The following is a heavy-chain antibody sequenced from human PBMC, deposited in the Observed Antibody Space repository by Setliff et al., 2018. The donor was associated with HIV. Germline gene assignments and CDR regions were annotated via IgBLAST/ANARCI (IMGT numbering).Heavy chain of an antibody. CDR3: TTWSWPGYFDY. J-gene: IGHJ4*02. Sequence: LRLSCAASGFTFSGSAMHWVRQASGKGLEWVGRIRSKANSYATAYAASVKGRFTISRDDSKNTLYLQMNSLKTEDTAVYYCTTWSWPGYFDYWGQGTLVTVSS. CDR2: IRSKANSYAT. V-gene: IGHV3-73*01. CDR1: GFTFSGSA. D-gene: IGHD3-10*01.